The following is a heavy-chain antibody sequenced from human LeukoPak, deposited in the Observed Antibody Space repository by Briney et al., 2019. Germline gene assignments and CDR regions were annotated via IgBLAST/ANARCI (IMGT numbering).Heavy chain of an antibody. CDR1: GYTFTSYY. Sequence: ASVKVSCKASGYTFTSYYMHWVRQAPGQGLEWMGIINPSGGSTSYAQKFQGRVTMTRDTSTSTVYMELSSLRSEDTAVYYCARGRNMRRANIVVVPAAIVAFDYWGQGTLVTVSS. J-gene: IGHJ4*02. V-gene: IGHV1-46*01. D-gene: IGHD2-2*02. CDR3: ARGRNMRRANIVVVPAAIVAFDY. CDR2: INPSGGST.